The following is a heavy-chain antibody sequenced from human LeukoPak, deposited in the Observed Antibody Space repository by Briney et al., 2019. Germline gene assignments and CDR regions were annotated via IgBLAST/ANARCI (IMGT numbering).Heavy chain of an antibody. Sequence: PSETLSLTCIVSGASISSTDYYWGWIRQPPGKGLEWIGSVHYIGSTYYNPSLESRVTISEDTSNNQFSLKLGSVTAADTAVYYCAHGGYCSSASCYHWFDPWGKGTLVTVSS. J-gene: IGHJ5*02. CDR1: GASISSTDYY. CDR3: AHGGYCSSASCYHWFDP. D-gene: IGHD2-2*01. CDR2: VHYIGST. V-gene: IGHV4-39*01.